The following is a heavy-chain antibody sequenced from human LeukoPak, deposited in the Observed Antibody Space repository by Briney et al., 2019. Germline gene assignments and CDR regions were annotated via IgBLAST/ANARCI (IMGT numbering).Heavy chain of an antibody. CDR3: ARVDDSSGNDAFDI. CDR1: GGSIRSYY. CDR2: IYYSGST. Sequence: SETLSLTCTVSGGSIRSYYWSWIRQPPGKGLEWIGYIYYSGSTNYNPSLKSRVTISVDTSKNQFSLKLSSVTAADTAVYYCARVDDSSGNDAFDIWGRGTMVTVSS. J-gene: IGHJ3*02. D-gene: IGHD3-22*01. V-gene: IGHV4-59*01.